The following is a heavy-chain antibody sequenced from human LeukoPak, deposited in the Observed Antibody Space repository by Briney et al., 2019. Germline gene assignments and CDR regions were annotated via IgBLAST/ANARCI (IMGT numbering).Heavy chain of an antibody. CDR2: IYYSGST. J-gene: IGHJ5*02. Sequence: SETLSLTCTVSGGSVSSGSYYWSWIRQPPGKGLEWIGYIYYSGSTNYNPSLKSQVTISVDTSKNQFSLKLSSVTAADTAVYYCARGLPYYDILTGYYNNWFDPWGQGTLVTVSS. D-gene: IGHD3-9*01. V-gene: IGHV4-61*01. CDR3: ARGLPYYDILTGYYNNWFDP. CDR1: GGSVSSGSYY.